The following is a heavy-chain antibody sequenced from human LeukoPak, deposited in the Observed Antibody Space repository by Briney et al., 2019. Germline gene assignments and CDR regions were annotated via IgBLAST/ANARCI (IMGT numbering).Heavy chain of an antibody. CDR2: IHHSGST. J-gene: IGHJ4*02. D-gene: IGHD3-22*01. CDR1: GGSISSKNW. V-gene: IGHV4-4*02. CDR3: ARVTGYMIEDYFDY. Sequence: PSETLSLTCAVSGGSISSKNWWSWVRQPPGKGLEWIGEIHHSGSTNYKPSLKSRVTISVKTSKNQFSLKLSSVTAADTAVYYCARVTGYMIEDYFDYWGQGTLVTVSS.